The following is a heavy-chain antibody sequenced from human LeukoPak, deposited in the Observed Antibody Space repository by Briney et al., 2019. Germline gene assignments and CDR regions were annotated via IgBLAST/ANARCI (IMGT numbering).Heavy chain of an antibody. CDR2: IYHSGST. Sequence: PSETLSLTCAVSGGSISSGGYSWSWIRQPPGKGLEWIGYIYHSGSTYYNPSLKSRVTISVDTSKNQFSLKLSSVTAADTAVYYCARDSSSWYHYYYGMDVWGRGTTVTVSS. J-gene: IGHJ6*02. V-gene: IGHV4-30-2*01. D-gene: IGHD6-13*01. CDR1: GGSISSGGYS. CDR3: ARDSSSWYHYYYGMDV.